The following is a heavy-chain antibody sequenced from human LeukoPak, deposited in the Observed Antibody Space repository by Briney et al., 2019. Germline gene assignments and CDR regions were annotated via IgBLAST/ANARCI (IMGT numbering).Heavy chain of an antibody. CDR3: ARNSSSSNNRGFDY. D-gene: IGHD2-2*01. CDR1: GASIRGSSYY. V-gene: IGHV4-39*01. CDR2: IYYSGST. J-gene: IGHJ4*02. Sequence: PSETLSLTCTVSGASIRGSSYYWAWIRQTPGKGLDWIGSIYYSGSTHYTPSLKSRVTISVYTSKNQFSLRVSSVTAADTAVYYCARNSSSSNNRGFDYWGQGILVTVSS.